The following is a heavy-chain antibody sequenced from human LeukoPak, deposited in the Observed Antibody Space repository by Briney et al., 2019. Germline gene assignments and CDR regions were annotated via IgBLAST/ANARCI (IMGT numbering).Heavy chain of an antibody. CDR3: ATEVTSIVPDY. V-gene: IGHV1-24*01. Sequence: ASVKVSCKVSGYTLSEPPMYWVRQAPGEGLEWMGGFDPENDERIYAQKFRGRVTMTEDTSTNTAYMELSSLRSDDTAVYYCATEVTSIVPDYWGQGTLVTVSS. D-gene: IGHD2-21*02. CDR1: GYTLSEPP. CDR2: FDPENDER. J-gene: IGHJ4*02.